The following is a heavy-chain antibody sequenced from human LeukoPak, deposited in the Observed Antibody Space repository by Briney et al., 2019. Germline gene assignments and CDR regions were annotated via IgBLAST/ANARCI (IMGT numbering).Heavy chain of an antibody. Sequence: GESLRLSCAASGFTFSSYSMNWVRQAPGKGLEWGSSISSSSSYIYYADSVKGRFTISRDNAKNSLYLQMNSLRAEDTAVYYCAREWQPGYMDVWGKGTTVTVSS. D-gene: IGHD5-12*01. CDR3: AREWQPGYMDV. CDR1: GFTFSSYS. J-gene: IGHJ6*03. CDR2: ISSSSSYI. V-gene: IGHV3-21*01.